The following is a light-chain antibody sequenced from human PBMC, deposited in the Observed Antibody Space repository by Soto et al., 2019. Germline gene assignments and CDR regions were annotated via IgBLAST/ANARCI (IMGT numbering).Light chain of an antibody. CDR1: QSVSNY. Sequence: EIVLTQSPATLSLSPWERATLSCRASQSVSNYLAWYQQTPGQAPRLLIYDASNRATGIPARFSGFGFGTDFTLTISSLEPEDFAVYYCQQRSDWPITFGQGTRLEIK. CDR2: DAS. CDR3: QQRSDWPIT. J-gene: IGKJ5*01. V-gene: IGKV3-11*01.